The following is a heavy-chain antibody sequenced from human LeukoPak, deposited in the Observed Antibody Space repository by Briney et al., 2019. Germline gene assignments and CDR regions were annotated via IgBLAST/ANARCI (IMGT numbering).Heavy chain of an antibody. V-gene: IGHV4-59*01. J-gene: IGHJ4*02. CDR3: ARDRSADRGFDY. Sequence: SETLSLTCTLSGDSISNFHWSWIRQPPGKRLEWIGYIHYSGTTNYNPSLTSRVTISVDTSRNQFSLKLNSVTAADTAIYYCARDRSADRGFDYWGQGTLVNVSS. CDR1: GDSISNFH. CDR2: IHYSGTT.